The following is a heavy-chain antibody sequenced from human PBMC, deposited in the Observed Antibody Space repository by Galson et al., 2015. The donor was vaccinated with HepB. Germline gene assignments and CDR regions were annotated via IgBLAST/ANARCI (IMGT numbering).Heavy chain of an antibody. CDR1: GITFSSYA. V-gene: IGHV3-23*01. Sequence: SLRLSCAAPGITFSSYAMSWVRQAPGKGLEWVSGISGSGGSTHYADSVKGRFTISRDNSKNTVYLQMNSLRAEDTAVYYCASRRGGYDPEYFQRWGQGTLVTVSS. D-gene: IGHD5-12*01. CDR3: ASRRGGYDPEYFQR. J-gene: IGHJ1*01. CDR2: ISGSGGST.